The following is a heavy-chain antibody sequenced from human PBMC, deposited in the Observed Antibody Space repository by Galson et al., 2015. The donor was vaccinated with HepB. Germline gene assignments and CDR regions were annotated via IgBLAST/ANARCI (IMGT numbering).Heavy chain of an antibody. CDR3: ARGWGYKCNDVFQYYYYYGMDV. CDR2: IYTGGRT. V-gene: IGHV3-53*01. Sequence: SLRLSCAASGFTVSSNYMSWVRQAPGKGLEWVSLIYTGGRTYYADSVKGRFTISRDNSKNTLYRQMNSLRAADTALYYCARGWGYKCNDVFQYYYYYGMDVWGQGTTITVSS. CDR1: GFTVSSNY. D-gene: IGHD1-20*01. J-gene: IGHJ6*02.